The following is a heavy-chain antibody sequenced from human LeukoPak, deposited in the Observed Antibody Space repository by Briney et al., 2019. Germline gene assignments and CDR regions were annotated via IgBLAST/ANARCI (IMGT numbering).Heavy chain of an antibody. V-gene: IGHV3-23*01. Sequence: GGSLRLSCAASGFRFSNYAMNWVRQAPGKGLEWVSLIIGSSGATFYADSVKGRFTISRDNSKNTLFLQMNSLRAEDTALYYCAKGAYDYIEMGYIDYWGQGTLFTVSS. J-gene: IGHJ4*02. CDR2: IIGSSGAT. CDR1: GFRFSNYA. D-gene: IGHD5-12*01. CDR3: AKGAYDYIEMGYIDY.